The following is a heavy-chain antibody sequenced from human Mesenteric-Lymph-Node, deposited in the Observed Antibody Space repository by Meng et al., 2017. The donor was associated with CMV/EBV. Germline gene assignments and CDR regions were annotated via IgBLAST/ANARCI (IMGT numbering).Heavy chain of an antibody. D-gene: IGHD2-15*01. J-gene: IGHJ6*02. CDR1: EYTFATNW. V-gene: IGHV5-51*01. Sequence: GESLKISCQGTEYTFATNWIAWVRQMPGKGLEWMGIIYPRDSYTRYSPSFQGHVSISADTSINTAYLHWSSLKASDTAIYFCVRRPGYCSGGSCYFYGMDVWGQGTTVTVSS. CDR2: IYPRDSYT. CDR3: VRRPGYCSGGSCYFYGMDV.